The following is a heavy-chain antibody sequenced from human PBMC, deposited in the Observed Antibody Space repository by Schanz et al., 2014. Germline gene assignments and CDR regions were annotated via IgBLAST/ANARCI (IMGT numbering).Heavy chain of an antibody. Sequence: DVQLLESGGGLVQPGGSLRLSCTASGFTFSSYSMNWVRQAPGKGLEWISYITYNGGTIYYADSVKGRFTISRDNSKNTLYLQMKSLRAEDTAVYYCARSRSGFYFDYWGQGTLVTVSS. CDR1: GFTFSSYS. D-gene: IGHD1-26*01. J-gene: IGHJ4*02. CDR3: ARSRSGFYFDY. CDR2: ITYNGGTI. V-gene: IGHV3-48*01.